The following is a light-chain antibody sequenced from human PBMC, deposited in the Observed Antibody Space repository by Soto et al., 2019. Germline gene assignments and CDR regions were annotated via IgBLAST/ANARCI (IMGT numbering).Light chain of an antibody. J-gene: IGKJ1*01. CDR1: QSISSY. CDR2: DAS. CDR3: QQYDNLPHT. Sequence: DIQMTQSPSSLSASVGDRVTITCRASQSISSYLNWYQQKPGKAPKLLIYDASNLETGVPSRFSGSGSGTDFTFTISSLQPEDIATYYCQQYDNLPHTFGQGTKVDIK. V-gene: IGKV1-33*01.